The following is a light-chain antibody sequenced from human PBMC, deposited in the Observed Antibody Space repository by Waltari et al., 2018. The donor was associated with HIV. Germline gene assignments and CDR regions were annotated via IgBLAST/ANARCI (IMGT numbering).Light chain of an antibody. J-gene: IGLJ2*01. CDR1: SSDVGRYNY. Sequence: QSALTQPASVSGSPRQSITLSCTGASSDVGRYNYVSWYQHHPGKAPKLIIYDVSNRPSGVSNRFSGSKSGTTASLTISGLQAEDEADYYCSSYTSSRTVVFGGGTKLTVL. CDR3: SSYTSSRTVV. CDR2: DVS. V-gene: IGLV2-14*03.